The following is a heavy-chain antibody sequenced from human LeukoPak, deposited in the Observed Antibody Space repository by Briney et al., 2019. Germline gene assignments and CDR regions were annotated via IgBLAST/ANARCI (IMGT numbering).Heavy chain of an antibody. J-gene: IGHJ4*02. V-gene: IGHV4-39*07. D-gene: IGHD3-10*01. CDR2: IYYSGST. Sequence: SETLSLTCTVSGGSISSSSYYWGWIRQPPGKGLEWIGSIYYSGSTYYNPSLKSRVTISVDTSKNQFSLKLSSVTAADTAVYYCARVVRFGELFPFDYWGQGTLVTVSS. CDR1: GGSISSSSYY. CDR3: ARVVRFGELFPFDY.